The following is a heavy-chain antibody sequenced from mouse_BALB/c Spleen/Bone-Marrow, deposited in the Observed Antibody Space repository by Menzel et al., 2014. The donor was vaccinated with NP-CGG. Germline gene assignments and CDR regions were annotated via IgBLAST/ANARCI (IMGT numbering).Heavy chain of an antibody. V-gene: IGHV14-3*02. D-gene: IGHD1-1*01. CDR1: GFNIKETH. CDR3: ASYYYGHYFYD. CDR2: IVPANGIT. J-gene: IGHJ2*01. Sequence: VYVKQSGAELVKTGATVKLTCPASGFNIKETHMNCVKHTPEQALSRIGRIVPANGITKYDPKFQGKATITADTSSNKAYLQRSSLTAEDTAFYYCASYYYGHYFYDGGQGITRSVTS.